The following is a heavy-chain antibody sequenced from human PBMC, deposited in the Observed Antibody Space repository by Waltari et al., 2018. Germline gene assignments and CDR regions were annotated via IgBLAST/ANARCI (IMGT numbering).Heavy chain of an antibody. J-gene: IGHJ6*02. D-gene: IGHD2-21*01. V-gene: IGHV1-46*01. Sequence: QVQLVQSGAEVKKPGASVKISCKTSEDTFTSSYIHGGRQAPGQGLEWMGIINPGGVSTIYAQKFQGRVTMTRDTSTSTVYMELSSLRSEDTAVYYCALDTGALWMDVWGQGTTVTVSS. CDR2: INPGGVST. CDR3: ALDTGALWMDV. CDR1: EDTFTSSY.